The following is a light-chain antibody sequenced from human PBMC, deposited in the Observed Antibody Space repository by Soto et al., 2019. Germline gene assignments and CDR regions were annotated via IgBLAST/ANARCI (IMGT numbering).Light chain of an antibody. V-gene: IGKV1-13*02. Sequence: AIQLTQSPSPLSASIGDRVTITCRARQGIGSALAWYQQAPGKPPKLLIFDASTLENGVPSRFSGGGSGTDFTLTISSLQPEDFATYYCLLFNTYPQAFGGGTKVEIK. CDR3: LLFNTYPQA. J-gene: IGKJ4*01. CDR1: QGIGSA. CDR2: DAS.